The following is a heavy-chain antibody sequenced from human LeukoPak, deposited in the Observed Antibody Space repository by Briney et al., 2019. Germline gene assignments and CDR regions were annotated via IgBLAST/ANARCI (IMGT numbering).Heavy chain of an antibody. J-gene: IGHJ4*02. CDR2: INPSGGST. D-gene: IGHD1-26*01. Sequence: ASVKVSCKASGYTFITYYMHWVRQAPGQGLEWMGIINPSGGSTSYAQKFQGRVTVTRDTPTSTVYMELSSLRSEDTAVYYCARGLGSGSYYGYWGQGTLVTVSS. V-gene: IGHV1-46*01. CDR1: GYTFITYY. CDR3: ARGLGSGSYYGY.